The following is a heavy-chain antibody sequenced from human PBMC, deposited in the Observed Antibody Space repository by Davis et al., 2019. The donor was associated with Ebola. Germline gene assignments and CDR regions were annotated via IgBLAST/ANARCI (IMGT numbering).Heavy chain of an antibody. D-gene: IGHD1-1*01. V-gene: IGHV4-59*08. CDR3: ATPRRTSTVNDAFDI. CDR2: IYYIGNT. J-gene: IGHJ3*02. CDR1: GGSISSHY. Sequence: MPGGSLRLSCTVSGGSISSHYWSWIRQPPGKGPEWIGYIYYIGNTDYNPSLKHRATISIDTSRNQFSLRLSSVTAADTAVYYCATPRRTSTVNDAFDIWGQGTLVTVSS.